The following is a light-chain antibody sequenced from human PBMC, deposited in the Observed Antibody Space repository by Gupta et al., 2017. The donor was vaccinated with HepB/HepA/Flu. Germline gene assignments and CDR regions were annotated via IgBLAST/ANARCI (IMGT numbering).Light chain of an antibody. Sequence: DIVMTQSPLSLPVTPGEPASISCRSSQSLLHSNGYNYLDWYLQKPGQSPQLLIYLGSYRASGVPDRFSGSGSGTDFTLKISRVEAEDVGVYYCMQALQIWTFGQGTKVEIK. CDR3: MQALQIWT. CDR1: QSLLHSNGYNY. J-gene: IGKJ1*01. V-gene: IGKV2-28*01. CDR2: LGS.